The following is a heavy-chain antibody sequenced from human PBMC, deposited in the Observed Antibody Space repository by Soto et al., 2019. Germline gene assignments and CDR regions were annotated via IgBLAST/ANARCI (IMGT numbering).Heavy chain of an antibody. D-gene: IGHD3-10*01. CDR2: ISASRGRT. J-gene: IGHJ6*02. CDR1: GFTFSAYA. CDR3: ARDLWFGESPYYYGMDV. Sequence: EVQLLESGGGLVQPGGSLRLSCAASGFTFSAYAMSWVRQSPGKGLEFVSGISASRGRTYYADSVKGRFTISSDNSKNTLYLQMNSLRAEDTAVYYCARDLWFGESPYYYGMDVWGQGTTVTVSS. V-gene: IGHV3-23*01.